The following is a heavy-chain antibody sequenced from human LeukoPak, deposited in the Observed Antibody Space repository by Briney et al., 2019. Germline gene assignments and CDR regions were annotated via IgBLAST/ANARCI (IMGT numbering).Heavy chain of an antibody. D-gene: IGHD2-2*01. V-gene: IGHV1-3*01. CDR2: INAGNGNT. CDR3: ARDIVVVPAAMPFYGMDV. J-gene: IGHJ6*04. CDR1: GYTFTSCA. Sequence: ASVKVSCKASGYTFTSCAMHWVRQAPGQRLEWMGWINAGNGNTKYSQKFQGRVTITRDTSASTAYMELSSLRSEDTAVYYCARDIVVVPAAMPFYGMDVWGKGTTVTVSS.